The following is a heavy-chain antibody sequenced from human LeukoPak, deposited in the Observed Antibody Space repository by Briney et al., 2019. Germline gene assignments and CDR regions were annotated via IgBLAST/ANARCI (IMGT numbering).Heavy chain of an antibody. V-gene: IGHV3-33*07. D-gene: IGHD3-16*01. Sequence: GGSLRLSCAASGFTFSRYWMSWARQAPGKGLEWVAVIWYDGSDKYYADSVKGRFTISRDNSKNTLYLQMTSLRADDTAVYYCARDRVLHYFDYWGQGALVTVSS. J-gene: IGHJ4*02. CDR3: ARDRVLHYFDY. CDR1: GFTFSRYW. CDR2: IWYDGSDK.